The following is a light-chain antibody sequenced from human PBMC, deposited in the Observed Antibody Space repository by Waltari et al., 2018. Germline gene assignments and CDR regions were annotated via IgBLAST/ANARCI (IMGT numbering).Light chain of an antibody. CDR2: RNN. J-gene: IGLJ2*01. CDR3: AAWDDSLSGVV. CDR1: SPSIGSTN. V-gene: IGLV1-47*01. Sequence: QSELTQPPSASGTPGPRVPSSCSGSSPSIGSTNTDWYQQLPGTAPKLLLYRNNQRPSGVPDRFSGSKSGTSASLAISGLRSEDEADYYCAAWDDSLSGVVFGGGTKLTVL.